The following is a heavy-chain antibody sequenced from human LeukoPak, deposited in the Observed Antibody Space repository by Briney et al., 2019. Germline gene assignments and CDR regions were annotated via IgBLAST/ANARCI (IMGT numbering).Heavy chain of an antibody. Sequence: GASVKVSCKASGGTFSSYAISWVRQAPGQGREGLGGIIPIFGTANYAQKFQGRVTITADKSTSTAYMELSSLRSEDTAVYYCASESPAYQGYNWFDPWGQGTLVTVSS. V-gene: IGHV1-69*06. CDR3: ASESPAYQGYNWFDP. CDR2: IIPIFGTA. D-gene: IGHD2-21*01. CDR1: GGTFSSYA. J-gene: IGHJ5*02.